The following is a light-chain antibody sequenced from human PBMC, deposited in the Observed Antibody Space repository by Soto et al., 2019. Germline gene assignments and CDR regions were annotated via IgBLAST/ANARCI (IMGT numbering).Light chain of an antibody. J-gene: IGKJ4*01. Sequence: EIVLTQSPATLSLSPGERATLSCRASQSISSYLAWYQQKSGQAPRLLIYDASNRATGVPARFSGSGSGTDFTLTITNLEPEDFAVYYCHQRNHLPLTFGGGTKVEIK. CDR2: DAS. CDR3: HQRNHLPLT. V-gene: IGKV3-11*01. CDR1: QSISSY.